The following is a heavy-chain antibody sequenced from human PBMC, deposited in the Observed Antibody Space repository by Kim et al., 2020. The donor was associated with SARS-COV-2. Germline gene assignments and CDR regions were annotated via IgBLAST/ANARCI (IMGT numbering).Heavy chain of an antibody. Sequence: SVKGRFTISRDNAKNSLYLQMNSLRAEDTAVYYCARIDRGVMKSERAFDIWGQGTMVTVSS. V-gene: IGHV3-21*01. J-gene: IGHJ3*02. D-gene: IGHD3-10*01. CDR3: ARIDRGVMKSERAFDI.